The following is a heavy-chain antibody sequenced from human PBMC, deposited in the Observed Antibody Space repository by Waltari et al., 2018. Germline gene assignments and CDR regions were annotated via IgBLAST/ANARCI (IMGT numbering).Heavy chain of an antibody. J-gene: IGHJ3*02. D-gene: IGHD3-3*01. CDR1: GFTFTSSA. V-gene: IGHV1-58*01. CDR2: IVVGSGNT. Sequence: QMQLVQSGPEVKKPGTSVKVSCKASGFTFTSSAVQWVRQARGQRIEWIGWIVVGSGNTNYAQKFQERVTITRDMSTSTAYMELSSLRSEDTAVYYCAAGTYYDFWSGSRGPDAFDIWGQGTMVTVSS. CDR3: AAGTYYDFWSGSRGPDAFDI.